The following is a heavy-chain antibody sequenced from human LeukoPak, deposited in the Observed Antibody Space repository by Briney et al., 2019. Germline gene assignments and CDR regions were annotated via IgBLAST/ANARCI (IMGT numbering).Heavy chain of an antibody. CDR3: ARAVPRDAFDI. CDR2: LSSDSGAI. Sequence: GESLKISCVASGFTFNSYSMHWVRQAPGNGLEWVSSLSSDSGAIFYADSVKGRFTISRDNAKNSLFLQLNSLRAEDMAVYYCARAVPRDAFDIWGQGTMVTVSS. CDR1: GFTFNSYS. D-gene: IGHD6-19*01. V-gene: IGHV3-21*01. J-gene: IGHJ3*02.